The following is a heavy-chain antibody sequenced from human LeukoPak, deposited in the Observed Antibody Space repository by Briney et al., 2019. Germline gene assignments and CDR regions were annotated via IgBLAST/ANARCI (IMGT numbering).Heavy chain of an antibody. CDR2: IASDGTNT. J-gene: IGHJ4*02. CDR3: AKDKTGPVAGYFDD. D-gene: IGHD6-19*01. Sequence: GGSRRLSCAAPGVSLNSYGLRWGRHVPDKRLEWVAVIASDGTNTYYAESVKGRFTIFRDNSNITQYLERKSRRGEDTAVYYWAKDKTGPVAGYFDDWGQGSLVTVSS. V-gene: IGHV3-30*18. CDR1: GVSLNSYG.